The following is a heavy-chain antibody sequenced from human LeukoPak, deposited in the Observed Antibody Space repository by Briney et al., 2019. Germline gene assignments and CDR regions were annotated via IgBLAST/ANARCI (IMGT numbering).Heavy chain of an antibody. J-gene: IGHJ4*02. CDR1: GFTFSNYW. D-gene: IGHD6-13*01. CDR2: IKQDGSVK. V-gene: IGHV3-7*01. Sequence: GGSLRLSCVVSGFTFSNYWMSWVRQAPGEGLEWVANIKQDGSVKYYVDSLKGRFTISRDNAKNSLYLQMNSLRAEDTAVYYCARIGYSSSCTDYWGQGTLVSVSS. CDR3: ARIGYSSSCTDY.